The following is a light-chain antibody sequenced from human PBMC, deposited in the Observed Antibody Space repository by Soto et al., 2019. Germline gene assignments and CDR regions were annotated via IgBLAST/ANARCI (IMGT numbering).Light chain of an antibody. CDR3: QQYNNLPPLT. V-gene: IGKV3-15*01. CDR2: GAS. Sequence: EIVMTQSPATLSVSTGERATLSCRASQSVSSNLAWYQQKPGQAPRLLIYGASTRATGIPARFSGSGSGTEVTLTISSLQSEDFAVYYCQQYNNLPPLTFGGGTKVEIK. J-gene: IGKJ4*01. CDR1: QSVSSN.